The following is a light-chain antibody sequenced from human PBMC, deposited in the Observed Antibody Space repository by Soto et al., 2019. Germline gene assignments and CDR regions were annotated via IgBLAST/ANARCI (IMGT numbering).Light chain of an antibody. CDR3: QQRASSPHA. J-gene: IGKJ2*01. Sequence: DIVLTQSPSNLSSSLGERATLSCRASQSVSGYLVWYQQRQGQAPRLLIHDASNMPTGAPARFSGSGSGTDFTLTISSLQPEDSAIYYCQQRASSPHAFGQGTKLEIK. V-gene: IGKV3-11*01. CDR1: QSVSGY. CDR2: DAS.